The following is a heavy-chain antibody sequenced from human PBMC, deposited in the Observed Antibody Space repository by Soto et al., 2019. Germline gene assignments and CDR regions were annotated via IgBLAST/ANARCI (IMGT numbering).Heavy chain of an antibody. Sequence: SETLSLTCTVSGGSINSYYWSWIRQPPGKGLEWIGYIYYSGSTNYNPSLKSRVTISVDTSKNQFSLKLSSVTAADTAVYYCARDLVGYCSGGSCFGSFGFDPWGQGTLVTVSS. J-gene: IGHJ5*02. CDR1: GGSINSYY. D-gene: IGHD2-15*01. V-gene: IGHV4-59*12. CDR2: IYYSGST. CDR3: ARDLVGYCSGGSCFGSFGFDP.